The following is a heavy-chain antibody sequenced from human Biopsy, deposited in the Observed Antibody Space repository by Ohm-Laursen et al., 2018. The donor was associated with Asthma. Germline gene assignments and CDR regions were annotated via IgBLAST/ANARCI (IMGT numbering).Heavy chain of an antibody. V-gene: IGHV4-31*03. J-gene: IGHJ4*02. Sequence: TLSLTCTVSGGAIDSGAYYWSWIRQLPGKGLEWIGYIYYSGSTYYNPSLKSRVTISIDTSKNQFSLKLSSVTAADTAVYYCARAQDYYDSRGYYRSFDYWGQGTLVTVSS. D-gene: IGHD3-22*01. CDR3: ARAQDYYDSRGYYRSFDY. CDR2: IYYSGST. CDR1: GGAIDSGAYY.